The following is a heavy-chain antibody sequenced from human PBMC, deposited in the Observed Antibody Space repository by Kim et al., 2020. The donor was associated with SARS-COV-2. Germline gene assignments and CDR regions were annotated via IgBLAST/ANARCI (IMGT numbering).Heavy chain of an antibody. V-gene: IGHV4-59*01. CDR1: GGSISSYY. CDR3: AREAGSYSSGYTGYYYYYYGMDV. D-gene: IGHD3-22*01. J-gene: IGHJ6*02. Sequence: SETLSLTCTVSGGSISSYYWSWIRQPPGKGLEWIGYIYYSGSTNYNPSLKSRVTISVDTSKNQFSLKLSSVTAADTAVYYCAREAGSYSSGYTGYYYYYYGMDVWGQGTTVTVSS. CDR2: IYYSGST.